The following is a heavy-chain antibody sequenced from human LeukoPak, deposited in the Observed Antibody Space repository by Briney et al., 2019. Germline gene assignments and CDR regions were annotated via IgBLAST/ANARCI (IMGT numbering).Heavy chain of an antibody. CDR1: GFTFSSYA. CDR3: AKVLGGILRGNFDY. Sequence: PGGSLRLSCAASGFTFSSYAMSWVRPAPGKGLEWVSGITASGGNTYYADSVKGRFTISRDNSKNTLYLQMDSRRAEDTAVYFCAKVLGGILRGNFDYWGQGTLVTVSS. V-gene: IGHV3-23*01. D-gene: IGHD2-8*01. J-gene: IGHJ4*02. CDR2: ITASGGNT.